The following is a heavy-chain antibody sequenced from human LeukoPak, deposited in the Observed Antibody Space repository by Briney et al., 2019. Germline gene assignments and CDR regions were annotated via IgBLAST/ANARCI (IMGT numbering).Heavy chain of an antibody. CDR3: AKDRSSWYYPFDS. CDR1: GFTLSSYA. V-gene: IGHV3-23*01. D-gene: IGHD3-3*01. CDR2: ISGSGGTT. J-gene: IGHJ4*02. Sequence: PGGSLRLSCAASGFTLSSYAMSWVRQAPGKRLEWVSGISGSGGTTYYADSVKGRFTISRDNSKRTVYLQMNSLRAEDTAVYYCAKDRSSWYYPFDSWGQGTLVTVSS.